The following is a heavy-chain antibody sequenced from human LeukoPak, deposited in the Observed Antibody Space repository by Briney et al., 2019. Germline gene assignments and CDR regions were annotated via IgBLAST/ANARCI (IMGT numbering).Heavy chain of an antibody. CDR3: ARGRDYDFWSGPNLYYFDY. CDR2: IKQDGSEK. V-gene: IGHV3-7*01. Sequence: PGGSLRLSCAASGFTFSSYWMSWVRQAPGKGLEWVANIKQDGSEKYYVDSVKGRFTISRDNAKNSLYLQMNSLRAEDTAVYYCARGRDYDFWSGPNLYYFDYWGQGTLVTVSS. CDR1: GFTFSSYW. J-gene: IGHJ4*02. D-gene: IGHD3-3*01.